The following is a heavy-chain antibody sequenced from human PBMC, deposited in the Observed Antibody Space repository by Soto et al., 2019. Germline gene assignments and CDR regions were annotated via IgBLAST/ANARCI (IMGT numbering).Heavy chain of an antibody. CDR1: GFTFTTYA. V-gene: IGHV3-23*01. CDR2: ISGSGFTT. J-gene: IGHJ4*02. D-gene: IGHD6-19*01. Sequence: GGSLRLSCSASGFTFTTYAITWVRQAPGEGLEWVSTISGSGFTTYYADSVQGRFTISRDNSKNTVYLQMNSLRAEDTAVYYCAKQRARAGDSSAWSIDCRGTGTRGSVSS. CDR3: AKQRARAGDSSAWSIDC.